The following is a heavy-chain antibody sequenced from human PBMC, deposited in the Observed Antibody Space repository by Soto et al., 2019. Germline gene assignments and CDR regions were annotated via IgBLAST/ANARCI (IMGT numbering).Heavy chain of an antibody. CDR2: ISYDGGNK. V-gene: IGHV3-30-3*01. D-gene: IGHD2-8*01. CDR1: GFTFSSYA. J-gene: IGHJ4*02. CDR3: ASAGVRYITRPWSLVDY. Sequence: QVQLVASGGGVVQPGRSLRLSCAASGFTFSSYAMHWVRQAPGKGLEWVAVISYDGGNKYYADSVKGRFTISRDNSKNTLYLQMNSLRAEDTAVYYCASAGVRYITRPWSLVDYWFQGTLVTVSS.